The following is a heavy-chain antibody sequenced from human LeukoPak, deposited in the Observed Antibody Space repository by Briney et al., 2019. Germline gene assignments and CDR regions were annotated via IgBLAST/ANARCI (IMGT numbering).Heavy chain of an antibody. Sequence: SETLSLTCTVSGYSISSGYYWGWIRQPPGKGLEWIGIIYHSGSTYYNPSLKSRVTISVDTSKNQFSLKVSSVTAADTAVYYCARVPLFTFGADNAFDIWGQGTMVTVSS. CDR3: ARVPLFTFGADNAFDI. V-gene: IGHV4-38-2*02. D-gene: IGHD3-10*01. CDR2: IYHSGST. J-gene: IGHJ3*02. CDR1: GYSISSGYY.